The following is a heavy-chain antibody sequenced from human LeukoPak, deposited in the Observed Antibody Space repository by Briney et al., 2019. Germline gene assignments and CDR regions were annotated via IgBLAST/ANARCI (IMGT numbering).Heavy chain of an antibody. CDR2: IYENGGTT. V-gene: IGHV3-23*01. CDR3: AKVRDTTKMVYAIPDFDY. J-gene: IGHJ4*02. CDR1: GFTFRSHA. D-gene: IGHD2-8*01. Sequence: GGSLRLSCVGSGFTFRSHAMSWVRQAPEKGLEFVSGIYENGGTTYYADSVKGRFTISRDNSKNTLYLQMNSLRAEDTAVYYCAKVRDTTKMVYAIPDFDYWGQGTLVTVSS.